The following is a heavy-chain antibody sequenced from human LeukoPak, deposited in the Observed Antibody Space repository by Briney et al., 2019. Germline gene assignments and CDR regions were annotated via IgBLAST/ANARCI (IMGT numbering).Heavy chain of an antibody. CDR1: GGSISRHY. V-gene: IGHV4-38-2*02. Sequence: SETLSLTCTVSGGSISRHYWTWVRQPPGKGLEWIGSIYHSGSTYYNPSLKSRVTISVDTSKNQFSLKLSSVTAADTAVYYCARDSGGSGYYGTFDYWGQGTLVTVSS. CDR2: IYHSGST. D-gene: IGHD3-22*01. J-gene: IGHJ4*02. CDR3: ARDSGGSGYYGTFDY.